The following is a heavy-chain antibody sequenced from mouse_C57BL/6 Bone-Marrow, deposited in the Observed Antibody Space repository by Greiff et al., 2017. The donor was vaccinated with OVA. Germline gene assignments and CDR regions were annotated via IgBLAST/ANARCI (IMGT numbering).Heavy chain of an antibody. CDR3: AKSDYDAWFAY. V-gene: IGHV1-82*01. CDR2: IYPGDGDT. CDR1: GYAFSSSW. J-gene: IGHJ3*01. D-gene: IGHD2-4*01. Sequence: VKLQESGPELVKPGASVKISCKASGYAFSSSWMNWVKQRPGKGLEWIGRIYPGDGDTNYNGKFKGKATLTADNSSSTAYMQLSSLTSADSAVDFCAKSDYDAWFAYWGQGTLVTVSA.